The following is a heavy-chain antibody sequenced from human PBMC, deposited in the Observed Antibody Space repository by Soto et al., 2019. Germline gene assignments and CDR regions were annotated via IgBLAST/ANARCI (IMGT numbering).Heavy chain of an antibody. CDR1: GFTFSSYA. Sequence: PGGSLRLSCAASGFTFSSYAMHWVRQAPGKGLEWVAVISYDGSNKYYADSVKGRFTISRDNSKNTLYLQMNSLRAEDTAVYYCARDQFTAAAGDYYYYYYGMDVWGQGTTVTVSS. D-gene: IGHD6-13*01. CDR3: ARDQFTAAAGDYYYYYYGMDV. J-gene: IGHJ6*02. CDR2: ISYDGSNK. V-gene: IGHV3-30-3*01.